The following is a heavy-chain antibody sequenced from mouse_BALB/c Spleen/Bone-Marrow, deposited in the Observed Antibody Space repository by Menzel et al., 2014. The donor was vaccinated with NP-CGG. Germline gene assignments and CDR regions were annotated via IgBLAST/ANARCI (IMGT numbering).Heavy chain of an antibody. V-gene: IGHV5-17*02. Sequence: EVQEVESGGGLGQPGGSRKLSCAASGFTFSSFGMHWARQAPEKGLEWVAYISSGSSTIYYADTVKGRFTISRDNPKNTLFLQMASLRSEDTAMYYCARTTYYAMDYWGQGTSVTVSS. CDR3: ARTTYYAMDY. D-gene: IGHD2-12*01. CDR1: GFTFSSFG. CDR2: ISSGSSTI. J-gene: IGHJ4*01.